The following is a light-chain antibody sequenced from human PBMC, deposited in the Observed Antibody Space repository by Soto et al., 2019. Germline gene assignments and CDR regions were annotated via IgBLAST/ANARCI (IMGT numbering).Light chain of an antibody. CDR2: NTF. J-gene: IGKJ3*01. V-gene: IGKV3-20*01. CDR1: QSFSTSY. CDR3: QQYGGSPFT. Sequence: EIVLTQSPGTLSLSPGERATLSCRASQSFSTSYLAWYQHKPGQAPRLLIYNTFTRATGIPDRFSGSGSGTDFTLTISRLETEDFAVYYCQQYGGSPFTFGPGTEVDIK.